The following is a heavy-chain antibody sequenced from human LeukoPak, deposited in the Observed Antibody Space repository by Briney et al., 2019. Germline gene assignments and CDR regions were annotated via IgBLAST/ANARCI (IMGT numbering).Heavy chain of an antibody. J-gene: IGHJ4*02. CDR2: INPNSGGT. D-gene: IGHD3-3*01. CDR1: GYTFTGYY. Sequence: GASVKVSCKASGYTFTGYYMHWVRQAPGQGLEWMGWINPNSGGTNYAQKFQGRVTMTRDTSISTAYMELSGLRSDDTAVYYCARAVSSTFLIYLFDYWGQGTLVTVSS. CDR3: ARAVSSTFLIYLFDY. V-gene: IGHV1-2*02.